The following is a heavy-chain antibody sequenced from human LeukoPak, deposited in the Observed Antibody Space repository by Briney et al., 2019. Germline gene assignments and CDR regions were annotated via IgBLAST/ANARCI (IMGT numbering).Heavy chain of an antibody. D-gene: IGHD3-10*01. V-gene: IGHV3-23*01. CDR3: AKGGGYYYGSGSYYLDY. CDR2: ISGSGGST. J-gene: IGHJ4*02. CDR1: GFTFNNYA. Sequence: SGGSLRLSCAASGFTFNNYAMNWVRQAPGAGLEWVSAISGSGGSTYYADSVKGRFAISRDNSKNTLYLQMNSLRAEDTAVYYCAKGGGYYYGSGSYYLDYWGQGTLVTVSS.